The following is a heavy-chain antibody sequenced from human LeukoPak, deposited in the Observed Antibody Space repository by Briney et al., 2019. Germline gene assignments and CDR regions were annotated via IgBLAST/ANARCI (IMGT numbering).Heavy chain of an antibody. V-gene: IGHV3-74*01. CDR3: AREENDLDT. Sequence: GGSLRLSCVASGFTFSTNSMHWVRQAPGKGLVWVSVINSDGSWTSYADSVKGRFTISRDNAKNTLYLQMNSLRAEDTAVYYCAREENDLDTWGQGTMVTVSS. CDR1: GFTFSTNS. J-gene: IGHJ3*02. CDR2: INSDGSWT.